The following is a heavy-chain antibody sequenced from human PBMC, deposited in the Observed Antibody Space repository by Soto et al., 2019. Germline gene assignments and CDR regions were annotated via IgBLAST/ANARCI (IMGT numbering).Heavy chain of an antibody. CDR1: GFTFRTFA. CDR3: AREPWGYSGSAKHFDY. D-gene: IGHD5-12*01. J-gene: IGHJ4*01. CDR2: VSYDGSYK. Sequence: QVQLVESGGGVVQPGRSLTLSCAASGFTFRTFAMHLVRQVPGKGLEWVAVVSYDGSYKSYADSVKGRFTISRDNSKNTLYLQLNSLRADDTAVFYCAREPWGYSGSAKHFDYWGHGTLVTVYS. V-gene: IGHV3-30*04.